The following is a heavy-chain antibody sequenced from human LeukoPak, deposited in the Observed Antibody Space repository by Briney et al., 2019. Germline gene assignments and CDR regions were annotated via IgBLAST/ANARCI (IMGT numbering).Heavy chain of an antibody. V-gene: IGHV4-4*07. D-gene: IGHD1-26*01. CDR3: ARDRWELTPAKGWFDS. J-gene: IGHJ5*01. Sequence: PSETLSLTCAVSGDSTTNCYWSWIRQPAGQGLEWIGHIYVSGRTNYNPSFKSRVSMSIDTSKKQFSLNLTSVSAADTAVYFCARDRWELTPAKGWFDSWGQGTLVTVSS. CDR1: GDSTTNCY. CDR2: IYVSGRT.